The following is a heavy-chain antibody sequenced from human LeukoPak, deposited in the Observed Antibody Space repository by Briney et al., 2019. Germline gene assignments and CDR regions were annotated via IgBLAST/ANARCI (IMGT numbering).Heavy chain of an antibody. Sequence: PGGSLRLSCAASGFTFDDYAMHWVRQVPGKGLEWVSGISWNSGSIGYAASVRGRFTISRDNSRDTLYLQMNSLRAEDTAVYYCAKEPMIVVVTPGRHFDYWGQGTLVSVSS. D-gene: IGHD3-22*01. CDR3: AKEPMIVVVTPGRHFDY. J-gene: IGHJ4*02. CDR2: ISWNSGSI. CDR1: GFTFDDYA. V-gene: IGHV3-9*01.